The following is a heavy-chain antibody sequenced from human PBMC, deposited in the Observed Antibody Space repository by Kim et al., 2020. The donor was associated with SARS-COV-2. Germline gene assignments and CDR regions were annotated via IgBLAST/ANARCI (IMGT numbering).Heavy chain of an antibody. D-gene: IGHD1-1*01. CDR3: ARVDPTTPYGTCCDP. Sequence: SVKVSCKASGGTFSSYAISWVRQAPGQGLEWMGGIIPIFGTANYAQKFQGRVTITADESTSTAYMELSSLRSEDTAVYYCARVDPTTPYGTCCDPWGQGTLVTVSS. V-gene: IGHV1-69*13. J-gene: IGHJ5*02. CDR2: IIPIFGTA. CDR1: GGTFSSYA.